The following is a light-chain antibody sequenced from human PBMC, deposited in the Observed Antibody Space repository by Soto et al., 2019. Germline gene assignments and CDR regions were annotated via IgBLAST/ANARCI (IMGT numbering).Light chain of an antibody. V-gene: IGLV2-8*01. CDR2: EVS. Sequence: QSALTQPPSASGSPGQSVTISCTGTSSDVGGYKYVSWYQQHPGTAPKLMIYEVSKRPSGVPDRFSGSKSGNTASLTVSGLQAEDEADYYCSSDAGSILGVFGGGTKLTVL. CDR1: SSDVGGYKY. CDR3: SSDAGSILGV. J-gene: IGLJ3*02.